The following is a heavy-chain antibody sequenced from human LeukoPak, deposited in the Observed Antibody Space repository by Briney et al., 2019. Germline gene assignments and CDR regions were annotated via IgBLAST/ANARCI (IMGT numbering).Heavy chain of an antibody. V-gene: IGHV3-23*01. CDR2: ISGSGGST. D-gene: IGHD1-26*01. CDR3: AKGIIVGATAGFDY. Sequence: PGGSLRLSCAASGVTLSTYAMSWVRQAPGKGLEWVSAISGSGGSTYYADSVKGRFTISRDNSKNTLYLQMNSLRAEDTAVYYCAKGIIVGATAGFDYWGQGTLVTVSS. J-gene: IGHJ4*02. CDR1: GVTLSTYA.